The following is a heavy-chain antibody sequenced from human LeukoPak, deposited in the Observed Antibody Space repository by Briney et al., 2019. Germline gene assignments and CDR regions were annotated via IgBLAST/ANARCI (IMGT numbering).Heavy chain of an antibody. CDR3: ARFTYGGYSQDS. D-gene: IGHD5-12*01. Sequence: TSQTLSLTCTVSGDSLDRHYWSWIRQPAGRGLEWIGRIYVSGSTTHNPSLTGRVAMSVDASKNQFSLKLRSVTAADTAVYYCARFTYGGYSQDSWGQGTLVVVSS. J-gene: IGHJ4*02. CDR1: GDSLDRHY. CDR2: IYVSGST. V-gene: IGHV4-4*07.